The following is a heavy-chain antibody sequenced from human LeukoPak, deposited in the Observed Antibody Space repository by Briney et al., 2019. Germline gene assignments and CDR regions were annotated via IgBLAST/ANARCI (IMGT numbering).Heavy chain of an antibody. V-gene: IGHV1-2*04. CDR3: ARATRGYSYGYDY. D-gene: IGHD5-18*01. J-gene: IGHJ4*02. CDR1: GYTFTGYY. Sequence: ASVKVSCKASGYTFTGYYMHWVRQAPGQGLEWMGWINPNSGGTNYAQKFQGWVTMTRDTSINTAYMELSRLRSDDTAVYYCARATRGYSYGYDYWGQGTLVTVSS. CDR2: INPNSGGT.